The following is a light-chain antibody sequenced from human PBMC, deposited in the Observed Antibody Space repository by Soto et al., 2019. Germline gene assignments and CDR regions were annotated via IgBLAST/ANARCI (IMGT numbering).Light chain of an antibody. CDR1: QGIRND. Sequence: DIQMTQSPSSLSASVGDRVTITCRASQGIRNDVGWYQQKPGKAPKLLIYATSSLQSGVPSRFSGSGSGTDFTLTISSLEPEDFAVYYCQQRSNWPPITFGQGTRLEIK. CDR3: QQRSNWPPIT. V-gene: IGKV1-17*01. CDR2: ATS. J-gene: IGKJ5*01.